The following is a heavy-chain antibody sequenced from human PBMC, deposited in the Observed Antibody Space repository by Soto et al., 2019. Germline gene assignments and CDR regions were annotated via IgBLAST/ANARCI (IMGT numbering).Heavy chain of an antibody. V-gene: IGHV2-5*02. CDR1: GFSLSTTGVG. CDR2: IYWDDDT. D-gene: IGHD5-18*01. Sequence: QITLKESGPTLVKPTQTLTLTCTFSGFSLSTTGVGVGWIRQPPGKALEWLALIYWDDDTRYSPSLKSRLTITKDTSKNQGVLTMTNMDPIDTATYYCAHATPVDTGGDYWGQGTLFTVSS. J-gene: IGHJ4*02. CDR3: AHATPVDTGGDY.